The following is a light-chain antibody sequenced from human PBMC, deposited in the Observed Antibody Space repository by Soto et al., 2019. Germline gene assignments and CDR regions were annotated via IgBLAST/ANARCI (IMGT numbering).Light chain of an antibody. CDR3: CSYTTSNTRQIV. Sequence: QSARTQPASVSGSPGQPITISCTGTSSDVGGYNYVSWYQQHPGKAPKFMSYDVSNRPSGVSIRCYGSKSGNTASLTISGLQAEDESDYYCCSYTTSNTRQIVFGTGTKVTVL. CDR2: DVS. CDR1: SSDVGGYNY. V-gene: IGLV2-14*01. J-gene: IGLJ1*01.